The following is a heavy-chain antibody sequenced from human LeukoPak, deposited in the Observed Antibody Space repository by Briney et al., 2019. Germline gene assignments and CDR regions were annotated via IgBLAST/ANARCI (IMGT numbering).Heavy chain of an antibody. V-gene: IGHV1-69*01. J-gene: IGHJ4*02. CDR3: SSSGIRWLALNHFDY. CDR1: GGTFISYA. CDR2: IIPIFGTA. Sequence: SVKVSCKASGGTFISYAISWVRQAPGQGREWMGGIIPIFGTATYAQKFQCRVALTSDESTSTAYLQLRIRRPEGPDVYYFSSSGIRWLALNHFDYWGQGTLVTVSS. D-gene: IGHD6-19*01.